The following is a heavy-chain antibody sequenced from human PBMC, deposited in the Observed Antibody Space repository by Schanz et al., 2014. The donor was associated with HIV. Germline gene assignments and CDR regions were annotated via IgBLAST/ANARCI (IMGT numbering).Heavy chain of an antibody. CDR3: AKSRGDSWPYGMDV. V-gene: IGHV3-7*03. J-gene: IGHJ6*02. CDR1: RFTFSRYW. D-gene: IGHD4-17*01. Sequence: EVQLVESGGGLVKPGGSLRLSCAASRFTFSRYWMSWVRQAPGKGLEWVANIKQDGSEKYYVDSVKGRFTISRDNAKSSLYLQMNSLRAEDTAVYYCAKSRGDSWPYGMDVWGQGTTVTVSS. CDR2: IKQDGSEK.